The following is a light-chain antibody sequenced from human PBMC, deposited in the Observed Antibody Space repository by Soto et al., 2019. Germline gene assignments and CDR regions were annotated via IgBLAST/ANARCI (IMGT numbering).Light chain of an antibody. CDR1: QSLSRSS. CDR3: QQYGSSPRT. J-gene: IGKJ1*01. CDR2: GAS. Sequence: EIVLTQSPGTLSLSPGDRATLSCRASQSLSRSSLAWYQHKPGRAPRLLIYGASSRATGIPDRFRGSGSGTDVYFTISRLEPEDFAVYYCQQYGSSPRTFGQGTKVEIK. V-gene: IGKV3-20*01.